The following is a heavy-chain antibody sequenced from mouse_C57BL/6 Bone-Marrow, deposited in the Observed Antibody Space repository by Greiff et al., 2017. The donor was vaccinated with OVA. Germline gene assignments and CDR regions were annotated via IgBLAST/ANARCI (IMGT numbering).Heavy chain of an antibody. CDR2: IDPETGGT. Sequence: QVQLQQSGAELVRPGASVTLSCTASGYTFTDYEMHWVKQTPVHGLEWIGAIDPETGGTAYNQKFKGKAILTADKSSSTAYMELRSLTSEDSAVYYCTGGGWLPFAYWGQGTLVTVSA. V-gene: IGHV1-15*01. CDR3: TGGGWLPFAY. CDR1: GYTFTDYE. J-gene: IGHJ3*01. D-gene: IGHD2-3*01.